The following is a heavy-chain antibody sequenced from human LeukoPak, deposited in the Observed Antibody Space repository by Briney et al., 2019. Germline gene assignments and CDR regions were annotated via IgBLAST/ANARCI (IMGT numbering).Heavy chain of an antibody. J-gene: IGHJ3*02. CDR1: GFTFSSYW. CDR2: ISSSGSTI. Sequence: GGSLRLSCAASGFTFSSYWMSWVRQAPGMGLEWVSYISSSGSTISYADSVKGRFTISRDNAKNSLYLQMNSLRAEDTAVYYCAREGALTVTKDAFDIWGQGTMVTVSS. CDR3: AREGALTVTKDAFDI. D-gene: IGHD4-17*01. V-gene: IGHV3-48*04.